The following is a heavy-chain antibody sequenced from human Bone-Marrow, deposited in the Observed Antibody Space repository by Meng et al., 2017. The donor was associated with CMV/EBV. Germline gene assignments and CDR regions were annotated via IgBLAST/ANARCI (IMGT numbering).Heavy chain of an antibody. CDR1: GYTFTRYA. CDR3: ARDIRILEWLSHGHALDY. CDR2: ISAYNGNT. Sequence: ASVKVSCKASGYTFTRYAFRWVRQAPGQGLEWMGWISAYNGNTKYAEKLQGRVTMTTDTSTSTTNMELRSMRSDDTDVYYCARDIRILEWLSHGHALDYWGQGTLVTVSS. V-gene: IGHV1-18*01. D-gene: IGHD3-3*01. J-gene: IGHJ4*02.